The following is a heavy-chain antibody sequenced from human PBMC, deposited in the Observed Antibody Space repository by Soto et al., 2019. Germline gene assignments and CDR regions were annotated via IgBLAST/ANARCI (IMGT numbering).Heavy chain of an antibody. CDR3: ATPYYFNH. CDR1: GFIFSAYT. V-gene: IGHV3-21*06. CDR2: ISDDSSYI. J-gene: IGHJ1*01. Sequence: GGSLRLSCAASGFIFSAYTMNWVRQAPGKRLEWLSSISDDSSYIDYADSLRGRFTVSRDNARNSLYLQIDSLGVEDTAVYYCATPYYFNHWGPGTLVTVSS. D-gene: IGHD3-16*01.